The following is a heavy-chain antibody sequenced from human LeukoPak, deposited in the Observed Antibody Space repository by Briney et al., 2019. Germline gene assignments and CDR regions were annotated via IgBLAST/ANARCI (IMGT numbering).Heavy chain of an antibody. Sequence: ASVKVSCKASGYTFTSYDINWVRQATGQGLEWMGWMSPNSGDTGYAQKFQGRVTMTRDTFINTAYMELSSLRSEDTAVYYCQLVPGGYYYGMDVWGQGTTVTVSS. V-gene: IGHV1-8*01. CDR1: GYTFTSYD. CDR3: QLVPGGYYYGMDV. J-gene: IGHJ6*02. CDR2: MSPNSGDT. D-gene: IGHD1-1*01.